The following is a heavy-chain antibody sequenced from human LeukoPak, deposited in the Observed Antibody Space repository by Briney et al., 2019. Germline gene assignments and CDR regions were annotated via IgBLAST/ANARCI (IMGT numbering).Heavy chain of an antibody. V-gene: IGHV1-58*01. D-gene: IGHD6-19*01. CDR3: AAGSSGGYSSGWYGPFDY. CDR1: GFTFTSSA. Sequence: GASVKVSCKASGFTFTSSAVQWVRQARGQRLEWIGWIVVGSGNTNDAQKFQERVTITRDMSASTAYMELSSLRSEDTAVYYCAAGSSGGYSSGWYGPFDYWGQGTLVTVSS. CDR2: IVVGSGNT. J-gene: IGHJ4*02.